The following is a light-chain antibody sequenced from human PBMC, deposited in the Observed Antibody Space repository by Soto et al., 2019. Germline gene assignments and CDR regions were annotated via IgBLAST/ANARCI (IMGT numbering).Light chain of an antibody. CDR3: KSFATTFYV. CDR2: DVS. Sequence: QSALTQPASVSGSPGQSITISCTGTSGDVGGYNHVSWYQQHPGKAPKLLIYDVSNRPSGVSNRYSASKSGNTASLTISGLHAEDEADYYCKSFATTFYVFGTGTKVTV. V-gene: IGLV2-14*03. CDR1: SGDVGGYNH. J-gene: IGLJ1*01.